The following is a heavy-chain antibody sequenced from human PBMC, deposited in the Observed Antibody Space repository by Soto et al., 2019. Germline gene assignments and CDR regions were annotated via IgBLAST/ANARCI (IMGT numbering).Heavy chain of an antibody. J-gene: IGHJ4*02. Sequence: PGGALRLSCAASGFTFSDYYMSWIRQAPGKGLEWVSYISSSGSTIYYADSVKGRFTISRDNAKNSLYLQMNSLRAEDTAVYYCARVRITMIVVAHAPALFDYWGQGTLVTASS. D-gene: IGHD3-22*01. CDR3: ARVRITMIVVAHAPALFDY. CDR1: GFTFSDYY. CDR2: ISSSGSTI. V-gene: IGHV3-11*01.